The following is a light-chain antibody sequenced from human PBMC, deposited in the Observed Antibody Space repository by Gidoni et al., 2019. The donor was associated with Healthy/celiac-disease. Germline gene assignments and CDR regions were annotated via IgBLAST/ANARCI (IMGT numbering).Light chain of an antibody. J-gene: IGKJ2*01. CDR2: WAS. CDR3: QQYYSTPYT. CDR1: QSVLYSSNNKNY. Sequence: DIVMIQSPDSLAVSLGERATINCKSSQSVLYSSNNKNYLAWYQQKQGQPPKLLIYWASTRESGVPDRFRGSGSGTDFTLTISSLQAEDVAVYYCQQYYSTPYTFGQGTKLKIK. V-gene: IGKV4-1*01.